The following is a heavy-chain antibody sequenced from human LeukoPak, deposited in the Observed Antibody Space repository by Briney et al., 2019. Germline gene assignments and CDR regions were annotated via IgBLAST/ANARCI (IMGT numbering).Heavy chain of an antibody. CDR1: GGTFSSYA. CDR3: ARVARATDAFDI. J-gene: IGHJ3*02. V-gene: IGHV1-69*13. CDR2: IIPIFGTA. Sequence: SVKVSCKASGGTFSSYAISWVRQAPGQGLEWMGGIIPIFGTANYAQKFQGRVTITADESTSTAYMELSSLRSEDTAVYYCARVARATDAFDIWGQGTMVTVSS.